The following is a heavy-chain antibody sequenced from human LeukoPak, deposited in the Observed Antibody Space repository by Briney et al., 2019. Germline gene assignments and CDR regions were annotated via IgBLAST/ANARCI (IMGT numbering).Heavy chain of an antibody. CDR2: IYYSGST. D-gene: IGHD3-3*01. J-gene: IGHJ3*02. CDR1: GGSISSYY. Sequence: SETLSLTCTVSGGSISSYYWSWIRQPPGKGLEWIGYIYYSGSTNYNPSLKSRVTISVDTSKNQFSLKLSSVTAADTAVYYCARRFAYDFWSGGGAFDIWGQGTMVTVSS. CDR3: ARRFAYDFWSGGGAFDI. V-gene: IGHV4-59*01.